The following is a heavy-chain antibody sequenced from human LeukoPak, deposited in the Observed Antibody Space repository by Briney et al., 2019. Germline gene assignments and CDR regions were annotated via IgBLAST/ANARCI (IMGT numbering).Heavy chain of an antibody. Sequence: GGSLRLSCAASGFTFSSYWMSWVRQAPGRGLEWMANIKQDGSEKYYVDSVKGRFTISRDNAKNSLYLQMNSLRAEDTAVYYCATQWGYYDYVWGSYRYDAFDIWGQGTMVTVSS. J-gene: IGHJ3*02. V-gene: IGHV3-7*01. CDR3: ATQWGYYDYVWGSYRYDAFDI. CDR1: GFTFSSYW. D-gene: IGHD3-16*02. CDR2: IKQDGSEK.